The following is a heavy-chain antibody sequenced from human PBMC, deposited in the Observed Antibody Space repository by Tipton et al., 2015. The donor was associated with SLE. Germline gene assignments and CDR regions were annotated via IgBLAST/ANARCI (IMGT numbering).Heavy chain of an antibody. V-gene: IGHV3-23*01. CDR1: GITFSSYA. Sequence: SLRLSCAASGITFSSYAMSWARQAPGKGLEWVSSISGSGGSTYYADSVKGRFTISRDKSKNTLFLQMNSLRAEDTAVYYCAKDDIRPDWGQGTLVTVSS. CDR2: ISGSGGST. CDR3: AKDDIRPD. J-gene: IGHJ4*02. D-gene: IGHD2-15*01.